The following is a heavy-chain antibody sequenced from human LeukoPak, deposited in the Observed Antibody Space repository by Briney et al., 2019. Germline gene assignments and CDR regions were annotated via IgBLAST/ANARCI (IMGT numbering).Heavy chain of an antibody. CDR2: ISYDGSNK. Sequence: PGGSLRLSCAASGFTFSSYAMHWVRQAPGKGLEWVAVISYDGSNKYYADSVKGRFTISRDNSKNTLYLQMNSLRAEDTAVYYCARAKSVVPAAMGGFDPWGQGTLVTVSS. CDR3: ARAKSVVPAAMGGFDP. J-gene: IGHJ5*02. D-gene: IGHD2-2*01. V-gene: IGHV3-30-3*01. CDR1: GFTFSSYA.